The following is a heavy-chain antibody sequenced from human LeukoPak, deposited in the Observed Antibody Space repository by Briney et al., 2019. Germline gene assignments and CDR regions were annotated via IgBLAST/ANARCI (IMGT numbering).Heavy chain of an antibody. CDR1: GYTFTGYY. V-gene: IGHV1-2*02. CDR2: INPNSGGT. Sequence: ASVKVSCKASGYTFTGYYMHWVRQAPGQGLEWMGWINPNSGGTNYAQKFQGRVTMTRDTSISTAYMELRSLRSDDTAVYYCARVEMADIVVVVAATYFDYWGQGTLVTVSS. CDR3: ARVEMADIVVVVAATYFDY. J-gene: IGHJ4*02. D-gene: IGHD2-15*01.